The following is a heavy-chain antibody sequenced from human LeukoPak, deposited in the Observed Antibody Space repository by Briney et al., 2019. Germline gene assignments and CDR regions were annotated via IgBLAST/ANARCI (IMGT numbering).Heavy chain of an antibody. CDR3: AVFLIAAAGSGFDY. J-gene: IGHJ4*02. CDR2: IYYSGST. CDR1: GGSISSYY. D-gene: IGHD6-13*01. V-gene: IGHV4-59*01. Sequence: SETLSLTCTVSGGSISSYYWSWIRQPPGKGLEWIGYIYYSGSTYYNPSFKSRVTISVDTSKNQFSLKLSSVTAADTAVYYCAVFLIAAAGSGFDYWGQGTLVTVSS.